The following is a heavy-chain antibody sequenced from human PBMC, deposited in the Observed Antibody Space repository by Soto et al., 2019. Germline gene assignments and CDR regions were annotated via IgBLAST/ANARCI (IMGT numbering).Heavy chain of an antibody. CDR2: ISGYNGNR. CDR1: GYTFSSYG. J-gene: IGHJ6*02. V-gene: IGHV1-18*01. Sequence: QVQLVQSGTEVKKPGASVKVSCKASGYTFSSYGISWVRQAPGQGLEWMGWISGYNGNRKDAQKLQGRVTMTTDTSTSTAYVELRSLRSDDTAVYYCARGSRLFGVVIFQHYDMDVWGQGTTVTVSS. D-gene: IGHD3-3*01. CDR3: ARGSRLFGVVIFQHYDMDV.